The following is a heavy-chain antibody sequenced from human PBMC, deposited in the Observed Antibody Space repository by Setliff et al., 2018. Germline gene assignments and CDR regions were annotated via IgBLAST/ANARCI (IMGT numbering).Heavy chain of an antibody. Sequence: GGSLRLSCAASGFTFSSLWMSWVRQAPGKGLEWVANINQGGGAQFYVDSVKGRFTISRDNAKNSLYMQMSSLRAEDTAVYYCARDVFDFRTGQADPWGQGTLVTVSS. CDR3: ARDVFDFRTGQADP. CDR1: GFTFSSLW. V-gene: IGHV3-7*01. J-gene: IGHJ5*02. CDR2: INQGGGAQ. D-gene: IGHD3-3*01.